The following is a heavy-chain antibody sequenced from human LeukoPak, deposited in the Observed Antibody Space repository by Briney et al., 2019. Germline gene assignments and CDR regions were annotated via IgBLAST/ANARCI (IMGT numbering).Heavy chain of an antibody. CDR1: GYTFTSYG. J-gene: IGHJ3*02. Sequence: ASVKVSCKASGYTFTSYGISWVRQAPGQGLEWMGWISAYNGNTNYAQKLQGRVTMTTDTSTSTAYMELRSLRSDDTAVYYCAGGYYDILTGYYLVGESFDIWGQGTMVTVSS. D-gene: IGHD3-9*01. V-gene: IGHV1-18*01. CDR2: ISAYNGNT. CDR3: AGGYYDILTGYYLVGESFDI.